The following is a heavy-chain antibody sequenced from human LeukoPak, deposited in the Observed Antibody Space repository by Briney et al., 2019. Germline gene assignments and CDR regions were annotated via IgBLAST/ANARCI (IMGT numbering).Heavy chain of an antibody. Sequence: GGSLRLSCAASGFIFDDYDRTWVRQAPGKGLGWVSHINWNRNTIGYGDSVKGRFTISRDNAKNSLYLQMNSLRAEDTAFYYCARGLMGGYPYFENWGQGTLVTVSS. CDR3: ARGLMGGYPYFEN. D-gene: IGHD3-22*01. CDR2: INWNRNTI. J-gene: IGHJ4*02. V-gene: IGHV3-20*04. CDR1: GFIFDDYD.